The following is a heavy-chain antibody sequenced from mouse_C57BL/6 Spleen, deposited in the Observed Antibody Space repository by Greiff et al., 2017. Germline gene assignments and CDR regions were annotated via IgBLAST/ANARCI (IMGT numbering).Heavy chain of an antibody. CDR1: GYTFTSYW. Sequence: QVQLQQPGAELVRPGSSVKLSCKASGYTFTSYWMHWVKQRPIQGLEWIGNIDPSDSETHYNQKFKDKATLTVDKSSSTAYMQLSSLTSEDSAVYYCARWGDSSGYEDAMDYWGQGTSVTVSS. V-gene: IGHV1-52*01. CDR2: IDPSDSET. J-gene: IGHJ4*01. D-gene: IGHD3-2*02. CDR3: ARWGDSSGYEDAMDY.